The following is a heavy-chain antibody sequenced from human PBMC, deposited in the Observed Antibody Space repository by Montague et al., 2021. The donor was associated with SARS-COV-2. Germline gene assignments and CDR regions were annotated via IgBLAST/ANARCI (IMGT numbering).Heavy chain of an antibody. CDR3: ARRPLGYYYYGMDV. Sequence: SETLSLTCAVYGGPFSGDGSFGGYYWPWIRQTPGKGLEWIGEINHTGSSNYNPSFKSRVIMSVDTSKNQFSLKLSSVTAADTAVYYCARRPLGYYYYGMDVWGQGTTVTVSS. J-gene: IGHJ6*02. CDR1: GGPFSGDGSFGGYY. V-gene: IGHV4-34*01. CDR2: INHTGSS.